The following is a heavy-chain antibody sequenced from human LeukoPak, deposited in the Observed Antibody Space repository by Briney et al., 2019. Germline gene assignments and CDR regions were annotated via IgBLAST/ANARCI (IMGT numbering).Heavy chain of an antibody. Sequence: DPSETLSLTCTVSGVSISTYYGNWIRQAPGKGLEWIGYIYYSGSTNYNPSLKSRVTMSVDTSRNQFSLKLSSVTAADTAVYYCARLLLETTVTTDANWGQGTLVTVSS. D-gene: IGHD4-17*01. CDR2: IYYSGST. CDR1: GVSISTYY. J-gene: IGHJ4*02. CDR3: ARLLLETTVTTDAN. V-gene: IGHV4-59*01.